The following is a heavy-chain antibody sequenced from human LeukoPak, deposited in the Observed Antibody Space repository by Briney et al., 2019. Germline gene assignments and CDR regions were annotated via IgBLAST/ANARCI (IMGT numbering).Heavy chain of an antibody. CDR1: GFTFSHYG. CDR3: AKDAQRGFDYSNSLEY. CDR2: IWSDGSNK. Sequence: GGSLRLSCAASGFTFSHYGLHWVRQAPGKGLEWVAVIWSDGSNKYYADSVKGRFTISRGDSKKTLYLQMGSLRGEDTAVYYCAKDAQRGFDYSNSLEYWGQGTLVTVSS. V-gene: IGHV3-33*06. J-gene: IGHJ4*02. D-gene: IGHD4-11*01.